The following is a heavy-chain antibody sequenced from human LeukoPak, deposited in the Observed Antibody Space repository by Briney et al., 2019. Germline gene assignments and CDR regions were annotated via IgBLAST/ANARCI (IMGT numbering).Heavy chain of an antibody. D-gene: IGHD5-12*01. CDR1: GFTFSNYG. CDR2: LWYDGSNK. V-gene: IGHV3-33*06. CDR3: AKHGRGNNSRDYFDY. Sequence: GGSLRLSCAASGFTFSNYGMHWVRQAPGKGLEWVAVLWYDGSNKYYADSVKGRFTISRDHSENTLYLQMNSLRAEDTAVYHCAKHGRGNNSRDYFDYWGQGTLVTVSS. J-gene: IGHJ4*02.